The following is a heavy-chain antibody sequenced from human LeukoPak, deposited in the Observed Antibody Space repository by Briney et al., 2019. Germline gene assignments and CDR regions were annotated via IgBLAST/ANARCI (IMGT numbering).Heavy chain of an antibody. D-gene: IGHD3-22*01. J-gene: IGHJ4*02. CDR2: ISGSGGST. Sequence: QAGGSLRLSCAASGFTFSSYGMSWVRQAPGKGLEWVSAISGSGGSTYYADSVKGRFTISRDNSKNTLYLQMNSLRAEDTAVYYCAKDLAIVVVITLDYWGQGTLVTVSS. CDR3: AKDLAIVVVITLDY. V-gene: IGHV3-23*01. CDR1: GFTFSSYG.